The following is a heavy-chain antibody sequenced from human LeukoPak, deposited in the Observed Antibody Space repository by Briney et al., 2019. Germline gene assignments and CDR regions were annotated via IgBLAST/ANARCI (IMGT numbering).Heavy chain of an antibody. CDR3: AKDPNYYDSSGYYAEYFQH. CDR2: ISGSGGST. V-gene: IGHV3-23*01. J-gene: IGHJ1*01. D-gene: IGHD3-22*01. CDR1: GFTFSSYA. Sequence: PGGSLRLSCAASGFTFSSYAMSWVRQAPGKGPEWVSAISGSGGSTYYADSVKGRFTISRDNSKNTLYLQMNSLRAEDTAVYYCAKDPNYYDSSGYYAEYFQHWGQGTLVTVSS.